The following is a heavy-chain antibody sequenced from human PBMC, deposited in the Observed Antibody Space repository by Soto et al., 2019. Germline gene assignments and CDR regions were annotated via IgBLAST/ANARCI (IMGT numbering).Heavy chain of an antibody. Sequence: QVQLVQSGAELKKPGASVKVSCAASGYTFTSNSTTWVRQAPGQGLEWMGWISAYNGETSYAEKFQGRLTMTTDTSTSTAYMELRSLRSADTAVYYCARVWGSYRAPSGGAGFDPWGQGTLVTVSS. D-gene: IGHD3-16*02. CDR3: ARVWGSYRAPSGGAGFDP. CDR1: GYTFTSNS. J-gene: IGHJ5*02. V-gene: IGHV1-18*04. CDR2: ISAYNGET.